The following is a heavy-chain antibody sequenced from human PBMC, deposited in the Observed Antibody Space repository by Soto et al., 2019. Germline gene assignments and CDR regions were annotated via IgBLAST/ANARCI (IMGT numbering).Heavy chain of an antibody. V-gene: IGHV3-48*01. CDR2: ISSSSSTI. Sequence: GGSLRVSCAASGFTFSSYSMNWVRQAPGKGLEWVSYISSSSSTIYYADSVKGRFTISRDNAKNSLYLQMNSLRAEDTAVYYCAREAPGVYDILTGYSDAFDIWGQGTMVTVSS. J-gene: IGHJ3*02. CDR1: GFTFSSYS. D-gene: IGHD3-9*01. CDR3: AREAPGVYDILTGYSDAFDI.